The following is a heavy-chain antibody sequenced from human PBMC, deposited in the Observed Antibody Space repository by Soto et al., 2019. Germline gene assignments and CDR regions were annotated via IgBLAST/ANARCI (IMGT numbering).Heavy chain of an antibody. Sequence: SETLSLTCTVSGGSVSSGAYYWSWIRQPPGKGLEWIGHIYYSGSTDYNPSLKSRVTISVDTSKNQFSLKLNSVTAADTAVYYCARAGSYYSIDNWGQGTLVTVSS. V-gene: IGHV4-61*08. CDR1: GGSVSSGAYY. D-gene: IGHD3-10*01. J-gene: IGHJ4*02. CDR2: IYYSGST. CDR3: ARAGSYYSIDN.